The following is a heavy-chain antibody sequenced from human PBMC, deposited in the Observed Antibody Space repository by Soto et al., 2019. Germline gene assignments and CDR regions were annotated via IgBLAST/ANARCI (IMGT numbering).Heavy chain of an antibody. J-gene: IGHJ2*01. CDR2: IIPIFGTA. V-gene: IGHV1-69*01. D-gene: IGHD2-15*01. Sequence: QVQLVQSGAEVKKPGSSVKVSCKAPGGTFSSYAISWVRQAPGQGLEWMGGIIPIFGTANYAQKFQGRVTITADESTSTAYMELSSLRSEDTAVYYCARLYCSGGSCYGSWYFDLWGRGTLVTVSS. CDR3: ARLYCSGGSCYGSWYFDL. CDR1: GGTFSSYA.